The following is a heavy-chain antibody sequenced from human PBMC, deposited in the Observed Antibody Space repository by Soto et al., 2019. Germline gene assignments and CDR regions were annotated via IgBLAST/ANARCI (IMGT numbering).Heavy chain of an antibody. Sequence: QVQFVESGGGVVQPGRSLRLSCAASGSSLINYDMHWVRQAPGKGLEWVAVMSYDGSRQFYADSVRGRFSVSRVISTSALYLQMSSLRIEETAICYCAKGGWCVSSSSSDSWGKGTHGTVSS. J-gene: IGHJ4*02. CDR3: AKGGWCVSSSSSDS. D-gene: IGHD6-6*01. CDR1: GSSLINYD. CDR2: MSYDGSRQ. V-gene: IGHV3-30*18.